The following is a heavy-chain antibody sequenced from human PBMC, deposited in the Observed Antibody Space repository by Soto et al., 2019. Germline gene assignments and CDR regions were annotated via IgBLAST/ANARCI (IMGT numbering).Heavy chain of an antibody. D-gene: IGHD5-12*01. CDR2: IYSGGST. V-gene: IGHV3-53*01. J-gene: IGHJ6*02. CDR3: ARDIVATRGNYYYYYGMDV. CDR1: GFTVSSNY. Sequence: GSLRLSCAASGFTVSSNYMSWVRQASGKGLEWVSVIYSGGSTYYADSVKGRFTISRDNSKNTLYLQMNSLRAEDTAVYYCARDIVATRGNYYYYYGMDVWGQGTTVTVSS.